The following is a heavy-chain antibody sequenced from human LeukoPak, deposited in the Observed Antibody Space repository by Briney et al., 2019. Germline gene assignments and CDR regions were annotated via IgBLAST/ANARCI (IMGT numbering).Heavy chain of an antibody. V-gene: IGHV3-20*04. CDR1: GFTFDDYG. CDR2: INWNGGSR. J-gene: IGHJ1*01. D-gene: IGHD3-22*01. CDR3: ALAGYYYDSSGTSEYFQH. Sequence: PGGSLRLSCAASGFTFDDYGMSWVRQAPGKGLEWVSGINWNGGSRVYADSVKGRFTISRDNAKNSLYLQMNSLRAEDTALYYCALAGYYYDSSGTSEYFQHWGQGTLVTVSS.